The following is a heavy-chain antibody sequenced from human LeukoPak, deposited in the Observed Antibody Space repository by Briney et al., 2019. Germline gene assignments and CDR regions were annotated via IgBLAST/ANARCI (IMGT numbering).Heavy chain of an antibody. V-gene: IGHV3-7*03. J-gene: IGHJ4*02. CDR1: GFTFSSYW. CDR3: ARDFALLRGDY. CDR2: IKQDGSEK. Sequence: RGPLRLSCAASGFTFSSYWMSWVRQAPGKGLEWVANIKQDGSEKYYVDSVKGRFTISRDNAKNSLYLQMNSLRAEDTAVYYCARDFALLRGDYWGQGTLVTVSS. D-gene: IGHD2-15*01.